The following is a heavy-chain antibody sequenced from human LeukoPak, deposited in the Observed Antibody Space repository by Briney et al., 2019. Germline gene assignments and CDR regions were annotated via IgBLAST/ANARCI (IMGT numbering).Heavy chain of an antibody. D-gene: IGHD3/OR15-3a*01. J-gene: IGHJ4*02. Sequence: TGGSLRLSCAASGFTFSSYAMSWVRQAPGKGLEWVSAISGSGGSAYYADSVKGRFTISRDNSKSTLYLQMNSLRAEDTAVYYCAKAPLLRTGYYIWGQGTLVTVSS. CDR1: GFTFSSYA. V-gene: IGHV3-23*01. CDR2: ISGSGGSA. CDR3: AKAPLLRTGYYI.